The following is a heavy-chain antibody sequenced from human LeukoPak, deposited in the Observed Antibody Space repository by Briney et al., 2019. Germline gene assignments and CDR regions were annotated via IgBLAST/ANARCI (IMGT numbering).Heavy chain of an antibody. D-gene: IGHD6-13*01. V-gene: IGHV3-23*01. Sequence: GGSLRLSCAASGFTFSSYAMSWVRQAPGKGLEWVSAISGSGGSTYYADSVEGRFTISRDNSKNTLYLQMNSLRAEDTAVYYCAKIYSSSWYYFDYWGQGTLVTVSS. CDR1: GFTFSSYA. J-gene: IGHJ4*02. CDR3: AKIYSSSWYYFDY. CDR2: ISGSGGST.